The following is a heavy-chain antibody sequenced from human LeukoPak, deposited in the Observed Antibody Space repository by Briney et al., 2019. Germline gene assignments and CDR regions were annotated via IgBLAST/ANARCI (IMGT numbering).Heavy chain of an antibody. CDR2: ISGSGGST. CDR1: EFTFSSYA. D-gene: IGHD2-21*02. Sequence: AGGPLRLSCAASEFTFSSYAMSWVRQAPGKGLEWVSTISGSGGSTYYADSVKGRFTISKDDSKSTLYLQMNSLRAEDTAVYYCAKPTGEGLAYCGDNCIEYFQHWGQGTLVTVSA. CDR3: AKPTGEGLAYCGDNCIEYFQH. J-gene: IGHJ1*01. V-gene: IGHV3-23*01.